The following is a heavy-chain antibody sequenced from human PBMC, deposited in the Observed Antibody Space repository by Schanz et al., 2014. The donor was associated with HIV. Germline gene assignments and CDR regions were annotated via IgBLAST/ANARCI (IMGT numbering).Heavy chain of an antibody. CDR1: GFTFSSYG. CDR2: ISYDGSNK. D-gene: IGHD4-17*01. V-gene: IGHV3-30*18. Sequence: VQLVESGGGVVQPGRSLRLSCAASGFTFSSYGMHWVRQAPGKGRERGPVISYDGSNKYYADSVKGRFTISRDNSKNTLYLQMNSLRAEDTAVYYCAKEATVVTLAFDIWGQGTMVTVSS. J-gene: IGHJ3*02. CDR3: AKEATVVTLAFDI.